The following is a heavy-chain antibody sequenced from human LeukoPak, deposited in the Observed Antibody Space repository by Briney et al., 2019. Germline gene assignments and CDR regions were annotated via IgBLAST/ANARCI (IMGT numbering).Heavy chain of an antibody. CDR1: GGSISSYY. D-gene: IGHD3-22*01. V-gene: IGHV4-59*01. CDR3: ARASYDSSGYYGD. CDR2: IYYSGST. J-gene: IGHJ4*02. Sequence: PSETLSLTCTVSGGSISSYYWSWIRQPPGKGLEWIGYIYYSGSTNYNPSLKSRVTISVDTSKNQLSLKLSSVTAADTAVYYCARASYDSSGYYGDWGQGTLVTVSS.